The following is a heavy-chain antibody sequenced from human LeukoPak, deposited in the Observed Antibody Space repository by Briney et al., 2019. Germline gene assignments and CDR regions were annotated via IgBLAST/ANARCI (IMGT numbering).Heavy chain of an antibody. CDR3: ARGYCSGTSCLYYYYYMDV. D-gene: IGHD2-2*01. CDR1: GFTFSGYS. CDR2: ISSSSSYI. Sequence: KTGGSLRLSCAASGFTFSGYSMNWVHQAPGKGLEWVSSISSSSSYIYYADSVKGRFTISRDNAKNSLSLQMNSLRADDTAVYYCARGYCSGTSCLYYYYYMDVWAKGPRSPSP. J-gene: IGHJ6*03. V-gene: IGHV3-21*01.